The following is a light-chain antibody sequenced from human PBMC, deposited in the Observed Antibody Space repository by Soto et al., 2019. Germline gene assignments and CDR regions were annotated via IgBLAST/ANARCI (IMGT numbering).Light chain of an antibody. J-gene: IGKJ4*01. Sequence: IQLTQSPSSLSASVGDKVTISCRASQAINSALAWCQQRPGKAPMVLIYDASILESGVPSRFSGSGSGTDFTLTISRLQPEDFATYDLQQFKSYPLTFGGGTKVEI. CDR3: QQFKSYPLT. V-gene: IGKV1-13*02. CDR2: DAS. CDR1: QAINSA.